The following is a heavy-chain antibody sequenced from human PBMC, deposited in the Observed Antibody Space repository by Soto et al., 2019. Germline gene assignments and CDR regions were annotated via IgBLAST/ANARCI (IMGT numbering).Heavy chain of an antibody. J-gene: IGHJ4*02. CDR3: ARRSIAVAVGAFDY. Sequence: GGSLRLSCAASGLVFKDYAISWVRQAPGKGLEWVSGISASGGRTYYADSVKGRLSVSRDNSNNTLYLQMNSLRAEDTAVYYCARRSIAVAVGAFDYWGQGTLVTVSS. CDR1: GLVFKDYA. V-gene: IGHV3-23*01. D-gene: IGHD6-19*01. CDR2: ISASGGRT.